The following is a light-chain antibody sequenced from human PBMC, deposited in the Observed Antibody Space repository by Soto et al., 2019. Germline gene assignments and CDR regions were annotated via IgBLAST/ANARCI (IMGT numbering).Light chain of an antibody. V-gene: IGKV1-5*01. CDR2: VAS. Sequence: IQMTQSPSTLSASVGDRVTITCRASQSISSWLAWYQQKPGKAPKLLISVASSLERGVPSRFSGSASGTEFTLTISSLQPDDFATYYCQQYDSYPWTFGQGTKVDIK. CDR3: QQYDSYPWT. CDR1: QSISSW. J-gene: IGKJ1*01.